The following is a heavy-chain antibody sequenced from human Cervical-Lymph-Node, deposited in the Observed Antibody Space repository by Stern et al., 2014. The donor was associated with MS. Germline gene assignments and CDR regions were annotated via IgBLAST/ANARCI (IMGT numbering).Heavy chain of an antibody. CDR2: INTNTGLP. J-gene: IGHJ4*02. D-gene: IGHD1-26*01. CDR3: ARLRVGNITRDY. CDR1: GYTFTHYG. V-gene: IGHV7-4-1*02. Sequence: VQLVESGSELKKPGASVKVSCKASGYTFTHYGINWVRQAPGQGLEWMGWINTNTGLPTYAQAFTGRFVFSFDASVSTAYLHISGLKADDTAIYYCARLRVGNITRDYWGPGTLVTVSS.